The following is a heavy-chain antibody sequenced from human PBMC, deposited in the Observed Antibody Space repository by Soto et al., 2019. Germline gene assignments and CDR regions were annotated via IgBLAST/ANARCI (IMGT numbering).Heavy chain of an antibody. Sequence: QVQLVQSGAEVKKPGSSVKVSCKASGGTFSSYAISWVRQAPGQGLEWMGGIIPIFGTANYAQKFQGRVTITADESRSRAYTELSSLRSEDTAVYYCARDVAVAGPNWFDHWGQGTLVTVSS. D-gene: IGHD6-19*01. V-gene: IGHV1-69*01. J-gene: IGHJ5*02. CDR1: GGTFSSYA. CDR2: IIPIFGTA. CDR3: ARDVAVAGPNWFDH.